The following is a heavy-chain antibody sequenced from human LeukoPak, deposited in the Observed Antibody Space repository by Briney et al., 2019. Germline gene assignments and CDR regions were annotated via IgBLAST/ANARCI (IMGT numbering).Heavy chain of an antibody. J-gene: IGHJ4*02. D-gene: IGHD4-17*01. Sequence: GRSLRLSCAASEFTFSSYAMHWVRQAPGKGLEWVAVISYDGSNKYYADSVKGRFTISRDNSKNTLYLQMNSLRAEDTAVYYCARDRAYGDYVTLFDYWGQGTLVTVSS. CDR2: ISYDGSNK. V-gene: IGHV3-30-3*01. CDR3: ARDRAYGDYVTLFDY. CDR1: EFTFSSYA.